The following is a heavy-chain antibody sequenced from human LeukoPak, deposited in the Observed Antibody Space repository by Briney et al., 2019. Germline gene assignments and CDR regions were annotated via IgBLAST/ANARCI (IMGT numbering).Heavy chain of an antibody. CDR1: GGSISSYY. CDR3: ARGIYSSSPEYMDV. CDR2: IYTSGST. D-gene: IGHD6-6*01. V-gene: IGHV4-4*07. Sequence: PSETLSLTCTVSGGSISSYYWSWIRQPAGKGLEWIGRIYTSGSTNYNPSLKSRVTMSVDTSKNQFSLKLSSVTAADTAVYYCARGIYSSSPEYMDVWGKGTTVTVSS. J-gene: IGHJ6*03.